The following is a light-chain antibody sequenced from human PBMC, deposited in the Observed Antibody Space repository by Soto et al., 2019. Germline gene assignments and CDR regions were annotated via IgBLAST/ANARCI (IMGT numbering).Light chain of an antibody. CDR3: SAYTSSSTLFVV. CDR2: DVS. J-gene: IGLJ2*01. V-gene: IGLV2-14*01. Sequence: QSVLTQPGSVSGSPGQSITISCTGTSSDVGGYNYVSWYQQHPCKAPKLMIYDVSNRPSGVSNRFSGCKSGNTASLTISGLQAEDESDYYYSAYTSSSTLFVVFGGGTKLTVL. CDR1: SSDVGGYNY.